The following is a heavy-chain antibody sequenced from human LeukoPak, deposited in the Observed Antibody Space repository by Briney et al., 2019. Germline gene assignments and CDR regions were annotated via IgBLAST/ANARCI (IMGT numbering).Heavy chain of an antibody. J-gene: IGHJ4*02. CDR1: GFTFSYAW. CDR3: TTSYYDTLTGSSTLDY. Sequence: GSLRLSCAASGFTFSYAWMNWVRQAPGKGLEWVGRIKSKADGGTTDYAAPVKGRFTISRDDSKNTLYLQMNSLKTEDTAVYYCTTSYYDTLTGSSTLDYWGQGTLVTVSS. V-gene: IGHV3-15*01. D-gene: IGHD3-9*01. CDR2: IKSKADGGTT.